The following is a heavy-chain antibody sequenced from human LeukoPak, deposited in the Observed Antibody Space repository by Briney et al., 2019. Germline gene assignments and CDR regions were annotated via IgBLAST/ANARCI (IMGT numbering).Heavy chain of an antibody. CDR3: ARALPDYYDGSGYYDY. Sequence: GGSLRLSCVASGFMFSNYGMHWVRQAPGKGLEWVAVIWYDGSNEYYADSVEGRFTISRDNSKNTLYLQMNSLRPEDTAVYYCARALPDYYDGSGYYDYWGQGTLVTVSS. V-gene: IGHV3-33*01. J-gene: IGHJ4*02. CDR2: IWYDGSNE. D-gene: IGHD3-22*01. CDR1: GFMFSNYG.